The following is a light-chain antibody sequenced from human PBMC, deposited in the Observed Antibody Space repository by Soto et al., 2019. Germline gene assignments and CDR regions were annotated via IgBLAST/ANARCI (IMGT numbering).Light chain of an antibody. V-gene: IGLV2-23*01. CDR3: CSYAGSSLYV. CDR1: SSDVGSYNL. J-gene: IGLJ1*01. CDR2: EGS. Sequence: SVLTQPSSVSGSPGQPITISCTGNSSDVGSYNLVSWYQQHPGKAPKLMIYEGSKRPSGVSNRFSGSKSGNTASLTISGLQAEDEADYYCCSYAGSSLYVFGTGTKATVL.